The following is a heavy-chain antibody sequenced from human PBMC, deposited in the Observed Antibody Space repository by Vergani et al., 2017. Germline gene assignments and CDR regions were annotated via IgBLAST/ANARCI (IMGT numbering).Heavy chain of an antibody. CDR1: GGSISSGSYY. Sequence: QVQLQESGPGLVKPSQTLSLTCTVSGGSISSGSYYWSWIRPPAGKGLEWIGRIYTSGSTNYNPSLKSRVTMSVDTSKNQFSLKLSSVTAADTAVYYCARLRDFWSGYYTGSDAFDIWGQGTMVTVSS. CDR3: ARLRDFWSGYYTGSDAFDI. CDR2: IYTSGST. J-gene: IGHJ3*02. V-gene: IGHV4-61*02. D-gene: IGHD3-3*01.